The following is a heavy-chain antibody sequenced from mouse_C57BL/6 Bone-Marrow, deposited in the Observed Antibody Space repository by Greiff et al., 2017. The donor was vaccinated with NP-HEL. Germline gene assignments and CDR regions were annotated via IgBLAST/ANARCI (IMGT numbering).Heavy chain of an antibody. Sequence: VQLQQPGAELVKPGASVKLSCKASGYTFTSYWMHWVKQRPGQGLEWIGMIPPNSGSTNYNEKFKSKATLTVDKSSSTAYMQLSSLTSEDSAVYYCARPDMVTTGGFAYWGQGTLVTVSA. CDR1: GYTFTSYW. J-gene: IGHJ3*01. CDR2: IPPNSGST. V-gene: IGHV1-64*01. CDR3: ARPDMVTTGGFAY. D-gene: IGHD2-2*01.